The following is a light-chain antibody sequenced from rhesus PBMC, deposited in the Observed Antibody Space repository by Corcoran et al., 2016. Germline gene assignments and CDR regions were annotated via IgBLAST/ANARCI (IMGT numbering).Light chain of an antibody. Sequence: DLVMTQTPLSLSVTPGEPASISCRSSQSLLQTNGDTYLHWYLQKPGQSPQLLIYLVSNRASGVPDRFSGRGSGTDFTLKISRVEAEDVGIYYCEQSLQTPFTFGPGTKLDI. CDR3: EQSLQTPFT. J-gene: IGKJ3*01. CDR2: LVS. V-gene: IGKV2-78*01. CDR1: QSLLQTNGDTY.